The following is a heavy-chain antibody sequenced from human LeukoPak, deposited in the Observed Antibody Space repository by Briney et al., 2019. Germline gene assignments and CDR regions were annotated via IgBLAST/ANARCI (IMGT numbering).Heavy chain of an antibody. J-gene: IGHJ4*02. V-gene: IGHV3-23*01. CDR2: ISGSGGST. D-gene: IGHD4-17*01. Sequence: QAGVSLRLSCAASGFTFSSYAMSWVRQAPGKGLEWVSAISGSGGSTYYADSVKGRFTISRDNSKNTLYLQMNSLRAEDTAVYYCAKSHRLYGDYEVPEPLDYWGQGTLVTVSS. CDR3: AKSHRLYGDYEVPEPLDY. CDR1: GFTFSSYA.